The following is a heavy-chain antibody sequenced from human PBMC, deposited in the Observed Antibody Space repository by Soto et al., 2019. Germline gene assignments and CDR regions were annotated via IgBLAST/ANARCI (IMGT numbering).Heavy chain of an antibody. Sequence: ASVKVSCKASGYTFTSYYMHWVRQAPGQGLEWMGIINPSGGSTSYAQKFQGRVTMTRDTSTSTVYMELSSLRSEDTAVYYCARMCITMIVVAHFDYWGQGTLVTVSS. J-gene: IGHJ4*02. D-gene: IGHD3-22*01. CDR3: ARMCITMIVVAHFDY. V-gene: IGHV1-46*01. CDR2: INPSGGST. CDR1: GYTFTSYY.